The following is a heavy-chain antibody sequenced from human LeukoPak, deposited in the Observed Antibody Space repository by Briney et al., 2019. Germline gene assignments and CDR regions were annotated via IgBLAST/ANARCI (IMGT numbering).Heavy chain of an antibody. J-gene: IGHJ3*02. CDR2: IYNSGST. D-gene: IGHD3-22*01. CDR1: GGSISSYY. CDR3: ACLTTADAFDI. V-gene: IGHV4-59*01. Sequence: SETLSLTCTVSGGSISSYYWSWIRQPPGKGLEWIGYIYNSGSTNCNPSLKSRVTISVDTSKNQLSLKLSSVTAADTAVYYCACLTTADAFDIWGQGTMVTVSS.